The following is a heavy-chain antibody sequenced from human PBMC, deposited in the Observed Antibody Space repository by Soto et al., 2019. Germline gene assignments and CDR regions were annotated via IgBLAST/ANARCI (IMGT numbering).Heavy chain of an antibody. J-gene: IGHJ4*02. D-gene: IGHD2-2*02. CDR2: IIPIFGTA. V-gene: IGHV1-69*01. Sequence: QVQLVQSGAEVKKPGSSVQVSCHASGGTFSSYAISWVRQAPGQGLEWMGGIIPIFGTANYAQTFQGRVTIAADESTSKDYMELSSMRPEDKDVYYCARDRCGRTSCYTPPYYYDYWGQGTLVTVSS. CDR1: GGTFSSYA. CDR3: ARDRCGRTSCYTPPYYYDY.